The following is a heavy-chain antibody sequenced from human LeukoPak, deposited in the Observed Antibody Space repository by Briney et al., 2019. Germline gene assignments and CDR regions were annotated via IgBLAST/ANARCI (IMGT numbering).Heavy chain of an antibody. V-gene: IGHV4-39*07. CDR2: INHSGST. CDR1: GGSISSSDYY. D-gene: IGHD2-15*01. CDR3: ARCSGGRIPY. J-gene: IGHJ4*02. Sequence: SETLSLTCTISGGSISSSDYYWGWIRQPPGKGLEWIGEINHSGSTNYNPSLKSRVTISVDTSKNQFSLKLSSVTAADTAVYYCARCSGGRIPYWGQGTLVTVSS.